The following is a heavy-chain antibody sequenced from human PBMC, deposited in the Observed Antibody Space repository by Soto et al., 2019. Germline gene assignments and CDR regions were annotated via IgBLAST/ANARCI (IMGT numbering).Heavy chain of an antibody. CDR1: GGSFSGYY. CDR3: ARVTGRYYYGMDV. Sequence: QVQLQQWGAGLLKPSETLSLTCAVYGGSFSGYYWSWIRQPPGKGLEWIGEINHSGSTNYNPSLKGRVTISVDTSKHQFSLKLSSVTAAATAVYYCARVTGRYYYGMDVWGQGTTVTVSS. J-gene: IGHJ6*02. CDR2: INHSGST. V-gene: IGHV4-34*01.